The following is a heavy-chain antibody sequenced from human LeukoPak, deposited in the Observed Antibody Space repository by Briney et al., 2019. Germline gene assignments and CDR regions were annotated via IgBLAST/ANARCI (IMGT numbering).Heavy chain of an antibody. V-gene: IGHV3-13*01. D-gene: IGHD6-13*01. CDR3: STGGAPAGHAYHV. CDR1: GLTFSSYD. J-gene: IGHJ3*01. Sequence: GGSLRLSCTASGLTFSSYDMHWVRQVTGKGLEWVSAIGTVGDTHYQGSVKGRFTISRENAKNSVYPQMNNLRAGDTAVYYCSTGGAPAGHAYHVWGQGTMVTVSS. CDR2: IGTVGDT.